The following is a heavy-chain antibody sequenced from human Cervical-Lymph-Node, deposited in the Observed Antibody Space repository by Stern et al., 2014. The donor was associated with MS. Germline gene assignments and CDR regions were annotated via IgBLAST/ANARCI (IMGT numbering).Heavy chain of an antibody. CDR3: ARPGSALSLDY. J-gene: IGHJ4*02. Sequence: VQLVQSGAEVKKPGESLKISCKGSGYDFTSSWIGWVRQMPGKGLEWMGIIYLGDSNTEYSPSFEGQVTISADKSVTTAYLQWSSLKASDTAMYYCARPGSALSLDYWGQGTLVTVSS. CDR2: IYLGDSNT. V-gene: IGHV5-51*03. D-gene: IGHD6-19*01. CDR1: GYDFTSSW.